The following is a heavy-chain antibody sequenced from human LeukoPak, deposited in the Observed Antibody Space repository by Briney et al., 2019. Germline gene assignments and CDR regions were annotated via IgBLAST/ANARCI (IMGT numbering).Heavy chain of an antibody. CDR2: IVGGSNYI. Sequence: GGSLRLSCAVSGFTFSSYTMNWVRQAPGKGLEWVSSIVGGSNYIYYADSVKGRFTISRDNAKNSLYLQMNSLRAKDTAVYYCARGFSGTYSVWGQGTLVTVSS. CDR1: GFTFSSYT. J-gene: IGHJ4*02. D-gene: IGHD1-26*01. CDR3: ARGFSGTYSV. V-gene: IGHV3-21*01.